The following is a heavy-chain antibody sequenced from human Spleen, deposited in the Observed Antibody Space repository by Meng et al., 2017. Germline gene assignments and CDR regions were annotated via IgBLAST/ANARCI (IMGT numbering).Heavy chain of an antibody. Sequence: QGQLVRSGAEVKKPGASVTVSCDASGYTLSSDGFSWVRQAPGQGLEWLGWINVYNGKTDYALKFQDRVTMTTDTFTNTAYMELRSLRSDDTAVYYCATRGNPYLNCWGQGTLVTVSS. CDR3: ATRGNPYLNC. CDR2: INVYNGKT. J-gene: IGHJ4*02. V-gene: IGHV1-18*01. CDR1: GYTLSSDG.